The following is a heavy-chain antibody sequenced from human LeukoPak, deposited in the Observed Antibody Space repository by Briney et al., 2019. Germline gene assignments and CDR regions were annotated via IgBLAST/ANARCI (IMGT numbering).Heavy chain of an antibody. V-gene: IGHV3-53*01. J-gene: IGHJ4*02. D-gene: IGHD3-9*01. CDR2: IYSGGTT. Sequence: PGGSLRLSCAASGFNVISNFISWVRQAPGKGPEWVSVIYSGGTTYYSDSVKGRFTISRDNAKNTLYLQMNSLRAEDTAVYYCATKKSLTGYYIWGREPWSPSPQ. CDR3: ATKKSLTGYYI. CDR1: GFNVISNF.